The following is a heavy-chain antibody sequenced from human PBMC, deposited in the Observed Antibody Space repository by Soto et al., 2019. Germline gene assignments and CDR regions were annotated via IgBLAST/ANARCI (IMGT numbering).Heavy chain of an antibody. CDR2: ISGSGGST. CDR1: GFTFSSYA. Sequence: EVQLLESGGGLVQPGGSLRLSCAASGFTFSSYAMSWVRQAPGKGLEWVSAISGSGGSTYYADSVKGRFTISRDNSKNTLYLQMNSLRAEDTAVYYCAKDFVYDSSGHLPYFDYWGQGTLVTVSS. J-gene: IGHJ4*02. V-gene: IGHV3-23*01. D-gene: IGHD3-22*01. CDR3: AKDFVYDSSGHLPYFDY.